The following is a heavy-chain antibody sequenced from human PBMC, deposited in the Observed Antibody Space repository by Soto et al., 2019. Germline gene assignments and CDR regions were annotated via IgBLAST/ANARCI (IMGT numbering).Heavy chain of an antibody. D-gene: IGHD3-3*01. CDR3: ARSPYYDFWSGGNYFDY. CDR1: GFTFSSYE. CDR2: ISSSGSTI. V-gene: IGHV3-48*03. J-gene: IGHJ4*02. Sequence: GGSLRLSCAASGFTFSSYEMNWVRQAPGKGLEWVSYISSSGSTIYYADSVKGRFTISRDNAKNSLYPQMNSLRAEDTAVYYCARSPYYDFWSGGNYFDYWGQGTLVTVSS.